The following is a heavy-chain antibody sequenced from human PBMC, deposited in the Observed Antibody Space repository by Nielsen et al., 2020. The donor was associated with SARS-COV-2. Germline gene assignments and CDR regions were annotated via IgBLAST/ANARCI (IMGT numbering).Heavy chain of an antibody. D-gene: IGHD3-22*01. CDR2: MNPNNGIA. CDR3: ARDASLGDYYDRRGAEYFQH. CDR1: AYTFTSYD. Sequence: ASVKVSCKASAYTFTSYDINWVRQATGQGLEWMGWMNPNNGIAGYAQQFQGRVTMTRNTAISTAYMELSSLRPEDSAVYFCARDASLGDYYDRRGAEYFQHWGPGTLVTVSS. V-gene: IGHV1-8*01. J-gene: IGHJ1*01.